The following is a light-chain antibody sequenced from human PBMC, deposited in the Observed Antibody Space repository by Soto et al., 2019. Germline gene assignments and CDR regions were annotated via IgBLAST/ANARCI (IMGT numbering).Light chain of an antibody. Sequence: QSALTQPASVSGSPGQSITISCTGTSSDVGSYNLVSWYRQPPGKAPKLMIYEGSKRPSGVSNRFSGSKSGNTASLTISGLQAEDEADYYWCSYAGSSTYVFGTGTKLTVL. CDR3: CSYAGSSTYV. CDR1: SSDVGSYNL. CDR2: EGS. J-gene: IGLJ1*01. V-gene: IGLV2-23*01.